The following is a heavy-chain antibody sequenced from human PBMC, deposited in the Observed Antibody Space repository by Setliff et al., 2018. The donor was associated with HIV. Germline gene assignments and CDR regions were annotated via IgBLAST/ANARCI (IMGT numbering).Heavy chain of an antibody. CDR3: ATTLGYCSGGSCYATENDEPFDY. D-gene: IGHD2-15*01. Sequence: EASVKVSCKASGYTFTSYDINWVRQATGQGLEWMGRINPNSGGTNYAQKFQGRVTMTRDTSISTAYMELSRLRSDDTAVYYCATTLGYCSGGSCYATENDEPFDYWGQGTLVTVSS. CDR1: GYTFTSYD. V-gene: IGHV1-2*06. J-gene: IGHJ4*02. CDR2: INPNSGGT.